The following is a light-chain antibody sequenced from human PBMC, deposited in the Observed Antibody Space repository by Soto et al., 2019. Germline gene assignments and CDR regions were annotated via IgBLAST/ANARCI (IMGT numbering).Light chain of an antibody. Sequence: QSALTQPPSASGSPGQSVTISCTGTKSDIGVYDFVSWYQHHPGKAPRLIIYDVSYRPSGVSTRFSGSQSAGSASLTISGLQAEDEADYYGSSSTPTRGLVFGSGTKVTVL. V-gene: IGLV2-14*01. J-gene: IGLJ1*01. CDR2: DVS. CDR1: KSDIGVYDF. CDR3: SSSTPTRGLV.